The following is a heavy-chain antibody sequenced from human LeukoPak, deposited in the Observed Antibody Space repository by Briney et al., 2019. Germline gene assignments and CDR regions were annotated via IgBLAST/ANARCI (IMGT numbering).Heavy chain of an antibody. D-gene: IGHD2-15*01. Sequence: SETLSLTCTVSGGSISSGRNYCTWIRQPAGKGLEWIGRIYIFSGSTNYNPSLKSRVTISVDTSNNQFSRQLTSVTAAETAVFYCARVDGSCSGATCPSGNWFDPWGQGTLVTVSS. CDR3: ARVDGSCSGATCPSGNWFDP. V-gene: IGHV4-61*02. CDR2: IYIFSGST. J-gene: IGHJ5*02. CDR1: GGSISSGRNY.